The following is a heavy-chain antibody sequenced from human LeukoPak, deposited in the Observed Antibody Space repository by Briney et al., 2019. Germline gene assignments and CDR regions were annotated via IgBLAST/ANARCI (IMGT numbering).Heavy chain of an antibody. Sequence: SETLSLTCTVSGGSISSGDYYWSWIRQHAGKGLEWIGYTYYSGTTYYNPSLKSRVIISVDTSKNQFSLKLSSVTAADTAVYFCARARYSYCSGGSCPYYYGMDVWGQGTTVTVSS. V-gene: IGHV4-31*03. J-gene: IGHJ6*02. CDR1: GGSISSGDYY. D-gene: IGHD2-15*01. CDR2: TYYSGTT. CDR3: ARARYSYCSGGSCPYYYGMDV.